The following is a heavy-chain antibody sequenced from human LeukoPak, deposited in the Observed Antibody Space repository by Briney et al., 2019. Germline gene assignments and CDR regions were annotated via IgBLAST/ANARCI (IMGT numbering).Heavy chain of an antibody. CDR2: ISSSSSTI. CDR1: GFTFSSYS. D-gene: IGHD6-19*01. J-gene: IGHJ4*02. V-gene: IGHV3-48*04. Sequence: PGGSLRLSCAASGFTFSSYSMNWVRQAPGKGLEWVSYISSSSSTIYYADSVKGRFTISRDNAKNSLYLQMNSLRAEDTAVYYCAREVAWVAVAAPAWDYWGQGTLVTVSS. CDR3: AREVAWVAVAAPAWDY.